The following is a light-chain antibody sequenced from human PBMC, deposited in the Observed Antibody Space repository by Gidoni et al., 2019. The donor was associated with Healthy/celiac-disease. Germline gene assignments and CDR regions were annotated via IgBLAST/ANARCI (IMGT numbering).Light chain of an antibody. CDR3: QQSYRTPQT. Sequence: DIQMTQPPSSLSASVGNTVTITCRASQSISSYLNWYQQKPGKAPKLLIYAASSLQSGVPSRFSGSGSGTDFTLTISSLQPEDFATYYCQQSYRTPQTFXHXTKVEIK. CDR2: AAS. J-gene: IGKJ1*01. CDR1: QSISSY. V-gene: IGKV1-39*01.